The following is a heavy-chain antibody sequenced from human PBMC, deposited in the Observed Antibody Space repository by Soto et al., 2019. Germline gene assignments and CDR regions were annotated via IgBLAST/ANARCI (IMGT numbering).Heavy chain of an antibody. D-gene: IGHD3-10*01. Sequence: PSETLSLTCAVYGGSFSGYYWSWIRQPPGKGLEWIGEINHSGSTNYNPSLKSRVTISVDTSKNQFSLKLSSVTAADTAVYYCARAPGYYGSGSRASAYFDYWGQRTLVTVSS. V-gene: IGHV4-34*01. CDR3: ARAPGYYGSGSRASAYFDY. CDR2: INHSGST. CDR1: GGSFSGYY. J-gene: IGHJ4*02.